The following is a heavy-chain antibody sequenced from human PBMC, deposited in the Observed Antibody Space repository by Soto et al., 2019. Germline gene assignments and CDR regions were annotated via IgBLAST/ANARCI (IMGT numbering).Heavy chain of an antibody. CDR2: ISSSSSTI. V-gene: IGHV3-48*01. D-gene: IGHD2-21*01. CDR1: GFTFSSYS. J-gene: IGHJ3*02. Sequence: GGSLRLSCAASGFTFSSYSMNWVRQAPGKGLEWVSYISSSSSTIYYADSVKGRFTISRDNAKNSLYLQMNSLRAEDTAVYYCARDLIHAHPDAFDIWGQGTMVTVSS. CDR3: ARDLIHAHPDAFDI.